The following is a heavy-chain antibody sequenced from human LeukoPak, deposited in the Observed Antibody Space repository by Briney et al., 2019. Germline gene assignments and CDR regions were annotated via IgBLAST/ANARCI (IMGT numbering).Heavy chain of an antibody. CDR2: INHSGDT. CDR3: ARAFRERIRSFDI. D-gene: IGHD1-26*01. J-gene: IGHJ3*02. V-gene: IGHV4-59*01. Sequence: PSETLSLTCTVSDGPITTYYWNRIRQPPGKGLEWIGYINHSGDTSYNPSLKSRVTISVDTSKNQFSLKLNSVTAADTAVYYCARAFRERIRSFDIWGQGTLVTVSS. CDR1: DGPITTYY.